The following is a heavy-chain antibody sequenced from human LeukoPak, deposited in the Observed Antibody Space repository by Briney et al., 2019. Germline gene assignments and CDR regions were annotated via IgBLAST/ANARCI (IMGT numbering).Heavy chain of an antibody. CDR2: IIPIFGTA. Sequence: SVKVSCKASGGTFSSYAISWVRQAPGQGLEWMGGIIPIFGTANYAQKFQGRVTITADESTSTAYMELSSLRSEDTAVYYCARDRYDILTGMYYFGYWGQGTLVTVPS. J-gene: IGHJ4*02. V-gene: IGHV1-69*13. D-gene: IGHD3-9*01. CDR3: ARDRYDILTGMYYFGY. CDR1: GGTFSSYA.